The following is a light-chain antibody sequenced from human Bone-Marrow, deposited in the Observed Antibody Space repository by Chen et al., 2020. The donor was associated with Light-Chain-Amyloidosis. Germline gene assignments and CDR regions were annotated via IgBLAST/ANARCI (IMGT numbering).Light chain of an antibody. CDR1: DLPTKY. CDR3: QSADSSGTYEVI. Sequence: SYELTQPPSVSVSPGQTARITCSGDDLPTKYAYWYQQKPGQAPVLLINRDTERPSGISEQFSGSSSGTTATLAISGVQAEDEADYHCQSADSSGTYEVIFGGGTKLTVL. CDR2: RDT. J-gene: IGLJ2*01. V-gene: IGLV3-25*03.